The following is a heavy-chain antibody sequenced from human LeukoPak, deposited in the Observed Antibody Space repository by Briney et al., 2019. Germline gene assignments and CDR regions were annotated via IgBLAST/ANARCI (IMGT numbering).Heavy chain of an antibody. CDR2: ISYDGSNK. CDR3: AKDGSGYSGYADY. CDR1: GFTFSSYG. V-gene: IGHV3-30*18. Sequence: QPGRSLRLSCAASGFTFSSYGMHWVRQAPGKGLEWVAVISYDGSNKYYADSVKGRFTISRDNSKNTLYLQMNSLRAEDKAVYYCAKDGSGYSGYADYWGQGTLVTVSS. D-gene: IGHD5-12*01. J-gene: IGHJ4*02.